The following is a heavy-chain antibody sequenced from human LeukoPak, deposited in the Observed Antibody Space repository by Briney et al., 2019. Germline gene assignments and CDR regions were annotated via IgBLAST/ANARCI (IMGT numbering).Heavy chain of an antibody. J-gene: IGHJ4*02. V-gene: IGHV3-11*04. CDR3: ASASVAATPAFVY. CDR1: GFTFSDYY. CDR2: ISSSGSTI. D-gene: IGHD2-15*01. Sequence: GGSLRLSCAASGFTFSDYYMSWIRQAPGKGLEWVSYISSSGSTIYYADSVKGRFTISRDNSKNTLYLQMNSLRAEDTAVYYCASASVAATPAFVYWGQGTLVTVSS.